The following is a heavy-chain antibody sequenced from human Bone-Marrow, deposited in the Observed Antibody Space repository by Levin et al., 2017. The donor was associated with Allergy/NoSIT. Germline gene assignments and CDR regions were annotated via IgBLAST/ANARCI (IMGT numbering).Heavy chain of an antibody. D-gene: IGHD3-10*01. CDR1: GYRFNAYY. CDR3: VRDVRSSGSYYFGD. J-gene: IGHJ4*02. Sequence: GESLKISCKASGYRFNAYYIHWVRQAPGQGLEWMGRVNPYSGDTRYADNFQGRVTMTRDTSITTAYMDVTGLTSDDTAIYYCVRDVRSSGSYYFGDWGQGTLVTVSS. V-gene: IGHV1-2*06. CDR2: VNPYSGDT.